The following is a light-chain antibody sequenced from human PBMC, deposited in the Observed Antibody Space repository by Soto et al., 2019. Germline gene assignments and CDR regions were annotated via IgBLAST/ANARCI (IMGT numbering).Light chain of an antibody. J-gene: IGLJ3*02. CDR2: DVS. Sequence: QCALTQPRSVSGSPGQSVTISCTGTSSDVGGYNYVSWYQQHPGKAPKLMIYDVSKRPSGVPDRFSGSKSGNTASLTISGLQAEDEADYYCCSYAGSYPWVFGGGTKLTVL. V-gene: IGLV2-11*01. CDR3: CSYAGSYPWV. CDR1: SSDVGGYNY.